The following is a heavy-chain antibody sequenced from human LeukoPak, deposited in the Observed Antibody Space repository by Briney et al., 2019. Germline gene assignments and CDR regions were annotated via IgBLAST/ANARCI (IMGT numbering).Heavy chain of an antibody. CDR1: GFTISSYW. Sequence: GGSLRLSCAASGFTISSYWMTWVRQAPGKGLEWVASIKQDGNEKYYVDSVKGRFTISRDNARNSLYLQMSSLRADDTAVYYCARDGAFRIYDYWGQGTLVTVSS. J-gene: IGHJ4*02. D-gene: IGHD3-3*02. CDR3: ARDGAFRIYDY. CDR2: IKQDGNEK. V-gene: IGHV3-7*01.